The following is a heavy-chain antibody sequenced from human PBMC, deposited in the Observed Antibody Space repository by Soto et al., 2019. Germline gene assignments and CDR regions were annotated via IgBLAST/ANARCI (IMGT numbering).Heavy chain of an antibody. CDR1: GFTFSNYA. V-gene: IGHV3-23*01. CDR2: ISGSGGST. D-gene: IGHD6-13*01. J-gene: IGHJ4*02. Sequence: EVQLLESGGGLVQPGGPLRLSCAASGFTFSNYAMNWVRQAPGKGLEWVSVISGSGGSTYYADSVKGRFTISRDNSKNTLYLQMNSLRAEDTAVYYCARRSSSWYFDYWGQGTLVTVSS. CDR3: ARRSSSWYFDY.